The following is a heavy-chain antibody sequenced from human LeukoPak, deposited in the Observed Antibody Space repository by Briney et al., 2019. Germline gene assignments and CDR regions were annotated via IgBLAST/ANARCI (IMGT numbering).Heavy chain of an antibody. V-gene: IGHV3-7*01. CDR1: GFTFSSYW. J-gene: IGHJ4*02. CDR2: IKQDGSEK. D-gene: IGHD3-22*01. CDR3: ARVRYYDSSGYYYE. Sequence: GGSLRLSCAASGFTFSSYWMSWVRQAPGKGLEWVANIKQDGSEKYYVDSVKGRFTISRDNAKNSLYLQMNSLRAEDTAVYYCARVRYYDSSGYYYEWGQGTLVTVSS.